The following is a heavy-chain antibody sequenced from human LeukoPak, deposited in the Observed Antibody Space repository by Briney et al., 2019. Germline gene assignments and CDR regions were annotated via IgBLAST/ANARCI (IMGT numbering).Heavy chain of an antibody. Sequence: SDDLSLTCAVYGGSFSGYYWSWIRQPPGKGLEWIGEMNYSGSSNYNPSLKSRVTISVDTSKNQFSLKLSSVTAADTAVYYCARGLEVVSGLYYYYYYMDVWGKGTTVTVSS. CDR1: GGSFSGYY. CDR3: ARGLEVVSGLYYYYYYMDV. J-gene: IGHJ6*03. V-gene: IGHV4-34*01. CDR2: MNYSGSS. D-gene: IGHD2-15*01.